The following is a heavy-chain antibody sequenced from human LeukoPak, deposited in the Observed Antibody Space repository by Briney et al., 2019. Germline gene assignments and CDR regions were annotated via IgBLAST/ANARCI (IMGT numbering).Heavy chain of an antibody. J-gene: IGHJ4*02. CDR3: AAQNWNYAY. CDR1: GFTFSSYE. D-gene: IGHD1-7*01. CDR2: VSSSGSTI. V-gene: IGHV3-48*03. Sequence: PGGSLRLSCAASGFTFSSYEMNWVRQAPGKGLEWVSYVSSSGSTIYYADSVKGRFTISRDNAKNSLYLQMNSLRAEDTAVYYCAAQNWNYAYWGQGNLVTVSS.